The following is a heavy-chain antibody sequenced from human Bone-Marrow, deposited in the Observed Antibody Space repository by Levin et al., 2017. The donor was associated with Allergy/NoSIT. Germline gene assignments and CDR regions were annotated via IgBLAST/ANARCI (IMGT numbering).Heavy chain of an antibody. J-gene: IGHJ6*02. CDR2: ISGSGGST. CDR3: AKDLRGYSSSWKHRPYYYYGMDV. CDR1: GFTFSSYA. Sequence: PGGSLRLSCAASGFTFSSYAMSWVRQAPGKGLEWVSAISGSGGSTYYADSVKGRFTISRDNSKNTLYLQMNSLRAEDTAVYYCAKDLRGYSSSWKHRPYYYYGMDVWGQGTTVTVSS. D-gene: IGHD6-13*01. V-gene: IGHV3-23*01.